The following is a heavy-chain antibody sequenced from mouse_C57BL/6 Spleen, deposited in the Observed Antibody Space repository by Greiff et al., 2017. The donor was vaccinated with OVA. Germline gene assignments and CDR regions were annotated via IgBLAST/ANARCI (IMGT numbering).Heavy chain of an antibody. J-gene: IGHJ4*01. CDR3: ARRTTEAMDY. CDR2: IYPRSGNT. Sequence: VQGVESGAELARPGASVKLSCKASGYTFTSYGISWVKQRTGQGLEWIGEIYPRSGNTYYNEKFKGKATLTADKSSSTAYMELRSLTSEDSAVYFCARRTTEAMDYWGQGTSVTVSS. D-gene: IGHD1-1*01. V-gene: IGHV1-81*01. CDR1: GYTFTSYG.